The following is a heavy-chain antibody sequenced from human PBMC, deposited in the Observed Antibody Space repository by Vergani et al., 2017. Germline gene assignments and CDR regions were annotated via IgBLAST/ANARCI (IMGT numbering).Heavy chain of an antibody. V-gene: IGHV4-4*03. Sequence: QVQLQESGPGLVKPPGTLSLTCAVSGGSISSSNWWSWVRQPPGKGLAWIGEIYHSGSTNYNPSLKSRVTISVDKSTNQFSLKLNSVTAADTAVYYCASQSRNDGSGLPLDYWGQGTLVTVSS. CDR3: ASQSRNDGSGLPLDY. CDR1: GGSISSSNW. CDR2: IYHSGST. J-gene: IGHJ4*02. D-gene: IGHD6-19*01.